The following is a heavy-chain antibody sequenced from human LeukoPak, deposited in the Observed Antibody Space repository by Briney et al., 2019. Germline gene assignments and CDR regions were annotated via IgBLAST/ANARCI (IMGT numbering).Heavy chain of an antibody. CDR2: ISSSSTYI. V-gene: IGHV3-21*01. CDR3: ASEPGSRGY. Sequence: PGGSLRLSFAASGFTFTTYNMNWVRQAPGRGLEWVSSISSSSTYIYYADSVKGRFTISRDNAKNSLYLQMNSLRPEDTAVYYCASEPGSRGYWGQGTLVTVSS. D-gene: IGHD1-14*01. J-gene: IGHJ4*02. CDR1: GFTFTTYN.